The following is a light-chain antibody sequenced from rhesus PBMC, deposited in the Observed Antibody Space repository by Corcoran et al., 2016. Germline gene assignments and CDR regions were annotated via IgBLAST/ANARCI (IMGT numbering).Light chain of an antibody. CDR3: QQHNSYPWT. Sequence: DIQMTQSPSSLSATVGDTVTTTFRAGQAINNYLAWYQQKPGKAPKPLMSSASNWESGVPSRFSGSGVGTDFTLTISSLPPEDFALYYCQQHNSYPWTFGQGTKVDIK. V-gene: IGKV1S14*01. CDR1: QAINNY. CDR2: SAS. J-gene: IGKJ1*01.